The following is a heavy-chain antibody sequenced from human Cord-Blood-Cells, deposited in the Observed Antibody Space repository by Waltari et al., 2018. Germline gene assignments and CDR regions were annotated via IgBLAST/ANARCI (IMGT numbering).Heavy chain of an antibody. CDR1: GFTFSNAW. CDR2: IKSKTDGGTT. CDR3: TTEGGGYCSSTSCYDAFDI. J-gene: IGHJ3*02. Sequence: EVQLVESGGGLVKPGGSLRLSCAASGFTFSNAWMSWVRQAPGKGLEWVGRIKSKTDGGTTDYAATVKVRFTISRDDSKNTLYRQMNSLKTEDTAVYCCTTEGGGYCSSTSCYDAFDIWGQGTMVTVSS. D-gene: IGHD2-2*01. V-gene: IGHV3-15*01.